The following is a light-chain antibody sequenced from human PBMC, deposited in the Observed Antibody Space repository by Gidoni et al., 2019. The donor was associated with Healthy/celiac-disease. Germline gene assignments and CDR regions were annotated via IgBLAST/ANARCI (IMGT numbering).Light chain of an antibody. J-gene: IGKJ2*01. CDR3: QQYGSSLYT. V-gene: IGKV3-20*01. CDR1: QSVSSSY. Sequence: EIVLTQYPGTLSLSPGERATLSCRASQSVSSSYLAWYQQKPGQAPRLLIYGASSRASGIPDRFSVSGSGTDFTITISRLVPEDFAVYYCQQYGSSLYTFGQXTKLEIK. CDR2: GAS.